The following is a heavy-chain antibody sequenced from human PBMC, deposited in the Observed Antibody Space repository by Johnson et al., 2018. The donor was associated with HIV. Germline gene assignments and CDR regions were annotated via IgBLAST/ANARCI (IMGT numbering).Heavy chain of an antibody. Sequence: VQLVESGGGVVRPGGSLRLSCAASGFSFDDYGMSWVRQAPGKGLEWVSTIYWNGGRAAYADSVKGRFTISRDNAKNSLYLQTNSLRAEDTALDYWVREPPVERATHDAFDIWGQGTMVTVSS. D-gene: IGHD5-24*01. V-gene: IGHV3-20*04. CDR3: VREPPVERATHDAFDI. CDR2: IYWNGGRA. CDR1: GFSFDDYG. J-gene: IGHJ3*02.